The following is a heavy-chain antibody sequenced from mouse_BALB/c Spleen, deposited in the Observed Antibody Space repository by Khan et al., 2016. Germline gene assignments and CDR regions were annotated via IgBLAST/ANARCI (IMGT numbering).Heavy chain of an antibody. Sequence: QIQLVQSGPELKRPGKTVKISCKASGYTFTNYGINWVKQAPGKGLKWMGWINTYSGESTYADDFKGRFAFSFETSANTAYLQINNHKNEDTATYFCARYRYYYGSSRYFDVWGAGTTVTVSS. CDR2: INTYSGES. CDR1: GYTFTNYG. CDR3: ARYRYYYGSSRYFDV. J-gene: IGHJ1*01. V-gene: IGHV9-3-1*01. D-gene: IGHD1-1*01.